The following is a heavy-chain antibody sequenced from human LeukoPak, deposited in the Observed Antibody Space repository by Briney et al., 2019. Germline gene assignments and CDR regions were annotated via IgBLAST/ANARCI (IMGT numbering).Heavy chain of an antibody. CDR2: IYYSGST. Sequence: SETLSLTCTVSGGSISSSSYYWGWIRQPPGKGLEWIGSIYYSGSTYYNPSLKSRVTISVDTYKNQFSLKLSAVTAADTAVYYCARDPYSSSWYGRWVDPWGQGTLVTVSS. CDR1: GGSISSSSYY. J-gene: IGHJ5*02. D-gene: IGHD6-13*01. V-gene: IGHV4-39*07. CDR3: ARDPYSSSWYGRWVDP.